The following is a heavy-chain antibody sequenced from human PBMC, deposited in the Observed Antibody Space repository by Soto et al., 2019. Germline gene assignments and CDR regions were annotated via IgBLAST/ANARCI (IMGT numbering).Heavy chain of an antibody. Sequence: EVQLVESGGGLVKPGGSLRLSCAASGFTFSSYSMNWVRQAPGKGLEWVLSISSSSSYIYYADSVKGRFTISRDNAKNSLYLQMNSLRAEDTAVYYCARRGYSYGSLYYFDYWGQGTLVTVSS. J-gene: IGHJ4*02. CDR3: ARRGYSYGSLYYFDY. CDR2: ISSSSSYI. CDR1: GFTFSSYS. V-gene: IGHV3-21*01. D-gene: IGHD5-18*01.